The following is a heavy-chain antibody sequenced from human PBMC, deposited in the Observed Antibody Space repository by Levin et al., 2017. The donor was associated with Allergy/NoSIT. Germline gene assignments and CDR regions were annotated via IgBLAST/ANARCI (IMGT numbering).Heavy chain of an antibody. V-gene: IGHV3-73*01. D-gene: IGHD3-22*01. Sequence: GESLKISCAASGFTFSDSAMHWVRQASGKGLEWVGRIRSKVYNYATAYATSVNGRFTISRDDSKNTAFLQMNSLQTEDTAVYYCSRHVMGGDSSGYLDYWGQGTLVTVSS. J-gene: IGHJ4*02. CDR3: SRHVMGGDSSGYLDY. CDR1: GFTFSDSA. CDR2: IRSKVYNYAT.